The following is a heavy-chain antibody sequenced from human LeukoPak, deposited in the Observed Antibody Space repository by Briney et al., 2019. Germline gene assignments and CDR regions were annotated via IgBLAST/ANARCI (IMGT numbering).Heavy chain of an antibody. D-gene: IGHD1-26*01. CDR2: IFHSGNT. CDR1: GGSIISSSYY. Sequence: NPSETLSLTCSVSGGSIISSSYYWVWIRQPPGKGLEWIGSIFHSGNTYYNPSLKSRVTISVDTSKNHFSLKLTSVTAADTAVYYCARRLYGASYYHYDYWGQGTLVTVSS. CDR3: ARRLYGASYYHYDY. J-gene: IGHJ4*02. V-gene: IGHV4-39*02.